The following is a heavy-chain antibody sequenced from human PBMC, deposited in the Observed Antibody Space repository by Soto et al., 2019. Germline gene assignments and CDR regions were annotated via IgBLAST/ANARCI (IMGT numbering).Heavy chain of an antibody. V-gene: IGHV3-33*03. J-gene: IGHJ4*02. CDR3: ACYFIGGNFEHTIAF. CDR2: IWYDGSNK. CDR1: EIIFSGYG. D-gene: IGHD2-21*02. Sequence: GGSLRLSCAVSEIIFSGYGMHWVRQAPGKGLEWVAVIWYDGSNKYYTDSVKGRFTISRDNSKNTLYLQMNSLRAEDTAVYYCACYFIGGNFEHTIAFWGQGSLVPVSS.